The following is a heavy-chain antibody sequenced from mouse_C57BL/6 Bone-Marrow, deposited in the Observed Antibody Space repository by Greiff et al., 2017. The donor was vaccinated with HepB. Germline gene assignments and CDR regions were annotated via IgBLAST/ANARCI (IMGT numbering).Heavy chain of an antibody. J-gene: IGHJ3*01. Sequence: QVQLQQPGAELVKPGASVKLSCKASGYTFTSYWMHWVKQRPGQGLEWIGMIHPNSGSTNYNEKFKSKATLTVDKSSSTAYTQLSSLTSEDSAVYYCARTPPFYYYGSSLWFAYWGQGTLVTVSA. CDR2: IHPNSGST. D-gene: IGHD1-1*01. CDR1: GYTFTSYW. V-gene: IGHV1-64*01. CDR3: ARTPPFYYYGSSLWFAY.